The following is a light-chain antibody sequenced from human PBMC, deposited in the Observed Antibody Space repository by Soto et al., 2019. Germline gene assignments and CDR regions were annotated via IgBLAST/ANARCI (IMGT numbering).Light chain of an antibody. CDR3: QQYRDWAPIT. CDR1: QSVGTN. J-gene: IGKJ4*01. CDR2: SAS. V-gene: IGKV3-15*01. Sequence: EIVMTQSPAALSLSPGERATLSCRASQSVGTNLAWYQQKPSQAPRPLIYSASARATDVPARFSGSGSGTEFTLTISSLQSEDFAVYYCQQYRDWAPITFGGGTKVEIK.